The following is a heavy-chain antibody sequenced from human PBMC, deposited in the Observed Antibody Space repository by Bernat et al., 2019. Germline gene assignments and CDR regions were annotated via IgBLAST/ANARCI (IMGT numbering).Heavy chain of an antibody. V-gene: IGHV3-30-3*01. J-gene: IGHJ4*02. CDR3: ARAEDSSSCYDY. Sequence: VQLVESGGGVVQPGRSLRLSCAASGFTFSSYAMHWVRQAPGKGLEWVAVISYDGSNKYYADSVKGRFTISRDNSKNTLYLQMNSLRAEDTAVYYCARAEDSSSCYDYWGQGTLVTVAS. CDR2: ISYDGSNK. D-gene: IGHD6-13*01. CDR1: GFTFSSYA.